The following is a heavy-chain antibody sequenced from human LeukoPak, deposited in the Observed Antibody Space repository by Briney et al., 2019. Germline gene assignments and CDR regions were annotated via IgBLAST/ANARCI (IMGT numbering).Heavy chain of an antibody. V-gene: IGHV3-74*01. CDR2: INSDGSST. Sequence: GGSLRLSCADSGFTFSTYWMHWVRQAPGKGLVWVSRINSDGSSTNYADSVEGRFTISRDNAKNTLYLQMNSLRAEDTAVYYCAKDLSTSWYYFDYWGQGTLVTVSS. J-gene: IGHJ4*02. CDR3: AKDLSTSWYYFDY. CDR1: GFTFSTYW. D-gene: IGHD6-13*01.